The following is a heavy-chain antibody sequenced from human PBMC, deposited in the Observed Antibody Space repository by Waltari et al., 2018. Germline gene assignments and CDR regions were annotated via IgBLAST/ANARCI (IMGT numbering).Heavy chain of an antibody. CDR1: GFRFSDYW. Sequence: EVQLVEAGGDIVQPGGSLRLSCAASGFRFSDYWMPWVRQVPGKGLVWVSRINSDGSSISYSDSVKGRFTISRDNSKNMLYLQLNSLRAEDTAVYYCARKGGRGYTYGPFYYDSWGQGTLVTVSS. CDR3: ARKGGRGYTYGPFYYDS. D-gene: IGHD5-18*01. V-gene: IGHV3-74*01. CDR2: INSDGSSI. J-gene: IGHJ4*02.